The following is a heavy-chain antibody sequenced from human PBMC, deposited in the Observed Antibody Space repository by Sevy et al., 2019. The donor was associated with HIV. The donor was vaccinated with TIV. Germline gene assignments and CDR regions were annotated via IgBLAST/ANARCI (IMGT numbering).Heavy chain of an antibody. D-gene: IGHD1-26*01. V-gene: IGHV1-18*03. CDR1: GYTFTRYV. CDR3: ARAPSGSQMPGQYFKH. CDR2: ISAYNGDT. Sequence: ASVKVSCKSSGYTFTRYVITWVRQAPGQGLEWMGRISAYNGDTSYAQKIQGRVTMTTDTSTNTAYMGLRSLTSDDMAVYYCARAPSGSQMPGQYFKHWGQGTLVTVSS. J-gene: IGHJ1*01.